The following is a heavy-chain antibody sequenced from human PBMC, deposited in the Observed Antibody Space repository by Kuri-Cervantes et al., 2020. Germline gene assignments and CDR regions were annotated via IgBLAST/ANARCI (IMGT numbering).Heavy chain of an antibody. CDR1: GGSISSGGYY. J-gene: IGHJ5*02. D-gene: IGHD3-10*01. V-gene: IGHV4-31*03. CDR3: ARRPLTMVRGVIIGWFDP. CDR2: IYYSGST. Sequence: LRLSCTVSGGSISSGGYYWSWIRQHPGKGLEWIGYIYYSGSTYYNPSLKSRVTISVDTSKNQFSLKLSSVTAADTAVYYCARRPLTMVRGVIIGWFDPWGQGTLVTVSS.